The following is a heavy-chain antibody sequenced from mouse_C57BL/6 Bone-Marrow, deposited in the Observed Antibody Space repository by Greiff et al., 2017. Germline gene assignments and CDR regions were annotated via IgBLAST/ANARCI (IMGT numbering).Heavy chain of an antibody. CDR1: GYTFTSYW. CDR2: IHPNSGST. Sequence: QVQLQQPGAELVKPGASVKLSCKASGYTFTSYWMHWVKQRPGQGLEWIGMIHPNSGSTNYNEKFKSKATLTVDKSSSTAYMQLSSLTSEDSAVYYCARRIYDGYYEGYFDYWGQGTTLTVSS. V-gene: IGHV1-64*01. D-gene: IGHD2-3*01. CDR3: ARRIYDGYYEGYFDY. J-gene: IGHJ2*01.